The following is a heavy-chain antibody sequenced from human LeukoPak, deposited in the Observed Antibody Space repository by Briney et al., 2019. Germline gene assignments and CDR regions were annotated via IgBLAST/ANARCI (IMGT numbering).Heavy chain of an antibody. V-gene: IGHV1-2*02. CDR2: INPNSGGT. Sequence: ASVKVSCKASGYTFTGYYMHWVRQAPGQGLEWMGWINPNSGGTNYAQKFQGRVTMTRNTSISTAYMELSSLRSEDTAVYYCARVHYYYGMDVWGQGTTVTVSS. J-gene: IGHJ6*02. CDR1: GYTFTGYY. CDR3: ARVHYYYGMDV.